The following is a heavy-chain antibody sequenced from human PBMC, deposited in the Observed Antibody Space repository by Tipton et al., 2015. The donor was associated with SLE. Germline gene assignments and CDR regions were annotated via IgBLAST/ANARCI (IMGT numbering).Heavy chain of an antibody. Sequence: TLSLTCAVYGGSFSGYYWSWIRQPPGKGLEWIGEINHSGSTNYNPSLKSRVTISVDTSENQFSLKLSSVTAADTAVYYCARGVVVAAGWFDPWGQGTLVTVSS. D-gene: IGHD2-15*01. CDR3: ARGVVVAAGWFDP. CDR1: GGSFSGYY. CDR2: INHSGST. J-gene: IGHJ5*02. V-gene: IGHV4-34*01.